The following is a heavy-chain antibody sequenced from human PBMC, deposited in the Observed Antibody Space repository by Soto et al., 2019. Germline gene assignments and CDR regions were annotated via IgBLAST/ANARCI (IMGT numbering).Heavy chain of an antibody. Sequence: QVQLVESGGGVVQPGRSLRLSCAASGFTFSSYAMQWVRQAPGKGLEWVAVISYDGSNKYYADSVKGRFTISRDKSKNTLYLQMNSLRAEDTAVYYCARDNDEYSSSLDYWGQGTLVTVSS. CDR1: GFTFSSYA. CDR3: ARDNDEYSSSLDY. J-gene: IGHJ4*02. CDR2: ISYDGSNK. V-gene: IGHV3-30-3*01. D-gene: IGHD6-13*01.